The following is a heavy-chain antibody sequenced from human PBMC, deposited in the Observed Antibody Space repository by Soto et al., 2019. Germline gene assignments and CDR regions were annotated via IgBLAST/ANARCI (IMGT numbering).Heavy chain of an antibody. CDR2: ISAYNGNT. D-gene: IGHD3-10*01. CDR1: GYTFTNFG. J-gene: IGHJ4*02. CDR3: WGGGTPIDF. V-gene: IGHV1-18*01. Sequence: QVQLVQSGAEVKKPGASVKVSCKASGYTFTNFGISWVRQAPGQGLEWMGWISAYNGNTNYAQNFQGRVTMTTDTSTRTGYMELRSLRSDGTAGDYWWGGGTPIDFWGQGTLVTRSS.